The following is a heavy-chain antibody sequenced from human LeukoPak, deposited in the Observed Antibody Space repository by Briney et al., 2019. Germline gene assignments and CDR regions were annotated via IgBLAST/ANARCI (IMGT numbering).Heavy chain of an antibody. CDR3: VRANGGIRYFDWYNWFDP. D-gene: IGHD3-9*01. Sequence: PGGSLRLSFAASGFTFSSYAMSWIRQAPGKGLERVSYISSSSSCANYADSVKGRFTISSDNAKNSLYLQMNSLRAEDTAVYYCVRANGGIRYFDWYNWFDPWGQGTLVTVSS. V-gene: IGHV3-11*05. CDR2: ISSSSSCA. CDR1: GFTFSSYA. J-gene: IGHJ5*02.